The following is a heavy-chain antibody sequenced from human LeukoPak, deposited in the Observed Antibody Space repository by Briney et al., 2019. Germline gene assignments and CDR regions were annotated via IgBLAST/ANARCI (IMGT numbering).Heavy chain of an antibody. V-gene: IGHV3-9*01. D-gene: IGHD5-24*01. CDR1: GFTFDDYA. CDR2: ISWNSGSI. J-gene: IGHJ4*02. CDR3: AKDIRSRRDGYNSPGGNFDY. Sequence: TGGSLRLSCAASGFTFDDYAMHWVRHAPGEGLEWVSGISWNSGSIGYADSVKGRFTISRDNAKNSLYLQMNSLRAEDTALYYCAKDIRSRRDGYNSPGGNFDYWGQGTLVTVSS.